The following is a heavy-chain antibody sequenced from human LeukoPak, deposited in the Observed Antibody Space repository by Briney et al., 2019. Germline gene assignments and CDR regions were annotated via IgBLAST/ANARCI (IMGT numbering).Heavy chain of an antibody. CDR3: ARVGSGYTVDY. V-gene: IGHV3-33*01. CDR2: IWFDGSKT. D-gene: IGHD3-10*01. CDR1: GFTFSSFG. J-gene: IGHJ4*02. Sequence: GGSLRLSCAASGFTFSSFGMHWVRQAPGKGLECVAVIWFDGSKTYYSESVKGRFTVSRDNSKNTLFLQMNSLRLEDTAVYYCARVGSGYTVDYWGQGTLVTVSS.